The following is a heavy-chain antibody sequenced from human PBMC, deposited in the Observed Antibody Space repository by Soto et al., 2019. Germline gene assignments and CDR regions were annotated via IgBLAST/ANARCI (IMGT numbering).Heavy chain of an antibody. CDR2: ISGSGGST. Sequence: GGSLRLSCAASGFSFSTYAMNWVRQAPGKGLEWVSVISGSGGSTYYADFVKGRFPISRDNSKNTVYLQMNRLRVEDTAVYYCAKARGGGNSGYEYYGMDVWGQGTTVTVSS. CDR3: AKARGGGNSGYEYYGMDV. J-gene: IGHJ6*02. CDR1: GFSFSTYA. D-gene: IGHD5-12*01. V-gene: IGHV3-23*01.